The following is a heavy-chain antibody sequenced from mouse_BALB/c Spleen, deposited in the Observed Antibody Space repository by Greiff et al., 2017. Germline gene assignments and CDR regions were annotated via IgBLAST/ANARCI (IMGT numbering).Heavy chain of an antibody. V-gene: IGHV1S126*01. Sequence: QVQLQQSGPQLVRPGASVKISCKASGYSFTSYWMHWVKQRPGQGLEWIGMIDPSDSETRLNQKFKDKATLTVDKSSSTAYMQRSSPTSEDSAVYYCARAGDYAMDYWGQGTSVTVSS. CDR1: GYSFTSYW. CDR3: ARAGDYAMDY. J-gene: IGHJ4*01. CDR2: IDPSDSET.